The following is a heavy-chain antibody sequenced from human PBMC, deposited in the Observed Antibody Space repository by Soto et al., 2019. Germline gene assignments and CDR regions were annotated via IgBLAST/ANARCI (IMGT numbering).Heavy chain of an antibody. J-gene: IGHJ4*02. CDR1: GVPMISTNW. Sequence: SEXLSLTCAVSGVPMISTNWCGFVRQPPGKGVGWSGVSYRIGATNYNPSLKSRVTISVDKSKNQFSLKLNSVTAADTAVYYCASQGGWYVDYWGQGTLVTVS. CDR3: ASQGGWYVDY. CDR2: SYRIGAT. D-gene: IGHD6-19*01. V-gene: IGHV4-4*02.